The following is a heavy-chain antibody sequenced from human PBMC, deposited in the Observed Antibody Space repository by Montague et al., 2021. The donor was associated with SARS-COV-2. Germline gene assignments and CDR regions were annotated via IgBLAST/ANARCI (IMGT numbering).Heavy chain of an antibody. CDR2: TNCRSKWTS. D-gene: IGHD4-17*01. CDR1: GDSVWSDTAA. Sequence: CAISGDSVWSDTAAWNWIRQSPSGGLEWLGRTNCRSKWTSDYATXVEGRISIDPDTSKNQFFLHLRSVTPEDTGVYYCVRDTGSAQAGFDAWGQGTLVTVSS. CDR3: VRDTGSAQAGFDA. J-gene: IGHJ4*02. V-gene: IGHV6-1*01.